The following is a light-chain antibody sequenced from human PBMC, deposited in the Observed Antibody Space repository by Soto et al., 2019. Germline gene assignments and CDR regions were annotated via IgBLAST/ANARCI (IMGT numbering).Light chain of an antibody. J-gene: IGKJ1*01. CDR3: HQYVASPRT. Sequence: PGERATISCRASQRISGGYLAWYQHKPGRAPRLLFSGASNRAAGIPDRFSGYGSGTDFTLTISRLGPEDFAVYYCHQYVASPRTFGQGTKVEVK. CDR1: QRISGGY. CDR2: GAS. V-gene: IGKV3-20*01.